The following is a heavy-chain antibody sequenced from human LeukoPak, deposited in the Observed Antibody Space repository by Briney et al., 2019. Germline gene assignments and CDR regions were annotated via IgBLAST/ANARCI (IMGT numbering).Heavy chain of an antibody. CDR1: GGTFSSYA. CDR2: IIPIIGTA. V-gene: IGHV1-69*05. J-gene: IGHJ4*02. CDR3: ARQTLTRDGYNLGYFDY. D-gene: IGHD5-24*01. Sequence: SVKVSCKASGGTFSSYAISWVRQAPGQGLEWMGGIIPIIGTANYAQKFQGRVTITTDESTSTAYMELSSLRSEDTAVYYCARQTLTRDGYNLGYFDYWGQGTLVTVSS.